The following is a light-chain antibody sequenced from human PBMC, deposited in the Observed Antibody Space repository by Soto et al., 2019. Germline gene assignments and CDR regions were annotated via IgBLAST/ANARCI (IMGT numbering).Light chain of an antibody. V-gene: IGKV1-39*01. CDR1: QTISSY. CDR3: QQSYSTWT. CDR2: AAS. J-gene: IGKJ1*01. Sequence: DIQMTQSPSSLSASLGDIVAITCRASQTISSYLNWYQQKPGRAPKLLIYAASNLESGVPSRFSGSGSGTDFTLTISSLQPEDFATYYCQQSYSTWTFGQGTKVDIK.